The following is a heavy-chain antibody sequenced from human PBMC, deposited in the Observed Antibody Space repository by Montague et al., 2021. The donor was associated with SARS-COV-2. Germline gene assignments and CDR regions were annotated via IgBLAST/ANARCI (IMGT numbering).Heavy chain of an antibody. CDR3: AKDQAVPGTPLDY. D-gene: IGHD6-19*01. CDR1: GFTFSSYG. Sequence: SLRLSCAASGFTFSSYGIHWVRQAPGKGLEWVAVISFDGSKTYCADSVKGRFTISRDNSKNTLYLQMNSLRAEDTAVYYCAKDQAVPGTPLDYWGQGTLVTVSS. V-gene: IGHV3-30*18. J-gene: IGHJ4*02. CDR2: ISFDGSKT.